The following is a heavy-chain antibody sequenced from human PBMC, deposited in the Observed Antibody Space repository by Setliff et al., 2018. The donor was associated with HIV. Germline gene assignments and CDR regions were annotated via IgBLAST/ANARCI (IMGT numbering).Heavy chain of an antibody. J-gene: IGHJ4*02. CDR3: AYSGRQLRGPYFDF. D-gene: IGHD1-1*01. CDR1: GLSLSSSGVG. V-gene: IGHV2-5*01. Sequence: PTLVNPTQTLTLTCTFSGLSLSSSGVGVGWIRQSPGKALEWLAFIYWNNNKHYSTSLKSRLTVTKDTSKNRVVFTMTNMDPVDTATYYCAYSGRQLRGPYFDFWGQGTPVTVSS. CDR2: IYWNNNK.